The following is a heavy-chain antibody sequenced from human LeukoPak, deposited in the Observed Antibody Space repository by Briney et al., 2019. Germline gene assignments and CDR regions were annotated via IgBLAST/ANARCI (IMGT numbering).Heavy chain of an antibody. J-gene: IGHJ3*02. CDR1: GFTFSSYA. Sequence: GGSLRLSCAASGFTFSSYAMSWVRQAPGKGLEWVSAISGSGRSTYYADSVKGRFTISRDNSKNTLYLQMNSMRAEDTAVYYCAKDAYYYDSSGYYQIPDAFDIWGQGTMLTVSS. CDR2: ISGSGRST. V-gene: IGHV3-23*01. CDR3: AKDAYYYDSSGYYQIPDAFDI. D-gene: IGHD3-22*01.